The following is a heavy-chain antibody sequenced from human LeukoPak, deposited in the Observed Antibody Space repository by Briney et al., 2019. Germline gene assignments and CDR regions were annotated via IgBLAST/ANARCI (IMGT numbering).Heavy chain of an antibody. CDR2: IYASGST. D-gene: IGHD2-2*01. Sequence: PPETLSLTCTVSGGSIRSYYWSWIRQPAGKGLEWIGRIYASGSTNYNPSLKSRVTMSVDTSKNQFSLRLTSVTAADTAVYYCARDGSSVFWYFDLWGRGSRVTVSS. V-gene: IGHV4-4*07. CDR3: ARDGSSVFWYFDL. J-gene: IGHJ2*01. CDR1: GGSIRSYY.